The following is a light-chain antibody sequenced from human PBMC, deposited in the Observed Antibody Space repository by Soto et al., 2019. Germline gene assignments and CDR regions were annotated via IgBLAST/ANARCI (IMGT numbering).Light chain of an antibody. J-gene: IGLJ2*01. CDR3: SSYTTSSTLV. CDR1: SSDVGGYSY. CDR2: DVS. Sequence: QSALTQPASVSGSPGQSITISCTGTSSDVGGYSYVSWYQQHPGKVPKLMIYDVSNRPSGVSNRFSGSKSGNTASLTISGLQAEDEADYYCSSYTTSSTLVFGGGTKVTVL. V-gene: IGLV2-14*01.